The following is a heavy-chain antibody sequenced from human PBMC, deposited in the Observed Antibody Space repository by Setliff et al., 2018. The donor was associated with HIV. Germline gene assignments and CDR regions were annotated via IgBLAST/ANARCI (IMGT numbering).Heavy chain of an antibody. CDR3: AKEHDSSNYKVPYYFDS. CDR1: GDSISRNNYH. J-gene: IGHJ4*02. D-gene: IGHD4-4*01. CDR2: ISNSGTA. Sequence: SETLSLTCSVSGDSISRNNYHWGWIRQAPGKGLEWIGSISNSGTAYYNPSLKSRVSLSVDTSKNEISLKLSSVTAADTAVYYCAKEHDSSNYKVPYYFDSWGQGTLVTVSS. V-gene: IGHV4-39*07.